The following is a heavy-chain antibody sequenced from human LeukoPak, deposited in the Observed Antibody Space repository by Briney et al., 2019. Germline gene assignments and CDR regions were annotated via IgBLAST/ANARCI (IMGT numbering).Heavy chain of an antibody. CDR2: INHSGST. CDR3: ARYIVVGYYFDY. CDR1: GGSFSGYY. V-gene: IGHV4-34*01. D-gene: IGHD2-2*01. Sequence: SETLSLTCAVYGGSFSGYYWSWIRQPPGKGLEWIGEINHSGSTNYNPSLKSRVTISVDTSKNQFSLKLSSVTAAGTAVYYCARYIVVGYYFDYWGQGTLVTVSS. J-gene: IGHJ4*02.